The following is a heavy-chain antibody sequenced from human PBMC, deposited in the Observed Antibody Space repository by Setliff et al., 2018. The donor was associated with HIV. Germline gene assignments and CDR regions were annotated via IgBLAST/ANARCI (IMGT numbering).Heavy chain of an antibody. CDR1: GFTFSSYA. V-gene: IGHV3-23*01. CDR3: AKEVLEIAVAAS. D-gene: IGHD6-19*01. Sequence: GGSLRLSCAASGFTFSSYAMSWVRQAPERGLEWVSAISGSGGNTYYADSVKGRFTISRDNSKNTLYLQMNSLRAEDTAVYYCAKEVLEIAVAASWGQGALVTVSS. CDR2: ISGSGGNT. J-gene: IGHJ4*02.